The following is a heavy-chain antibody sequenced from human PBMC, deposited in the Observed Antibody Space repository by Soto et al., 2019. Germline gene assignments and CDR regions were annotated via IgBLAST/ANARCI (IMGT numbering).Heavy chain of an antibody. Sequence: GFLRLCCAASGFSLSDYIMNWVRQAPGKGPEWVSSISGFNTDIYYADSVKGRFTISRDNAKDSLYLQMKSLSAEDTAVYYCARERAAHTPLALDYWGQGTQVTVSS. J-gene: IGHJ4*02. CDR2: ISGFNTDI. CDR1: GFSLSDYI. CDR3: ARERAAHTPLALDY. D-gene: IGHD5-18*01. V-gene: IGHV3-21*01.